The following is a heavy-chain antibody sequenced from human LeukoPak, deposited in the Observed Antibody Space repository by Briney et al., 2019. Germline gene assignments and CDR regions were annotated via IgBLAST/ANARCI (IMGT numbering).Heavy chain of an antibody. CDR3: ARLSGDGYNSPGNDY. J-gene: IGHJ4*02. V-gene: IGHV4-59*08. D-gene: IGHD5-12*01. CDR2: AYHSGNP. CDR1: GASTSTHC. Sequence: SDTLSLTCTLSGASTSTHCWLCIRQPPGKELEWIGYAYHSGNPIHHPPLKSRVTIAVDTPKNQFSSTQTSVTAADTAVFLWARLSGDGYNSPGNDYWGQGTLVTVSS.